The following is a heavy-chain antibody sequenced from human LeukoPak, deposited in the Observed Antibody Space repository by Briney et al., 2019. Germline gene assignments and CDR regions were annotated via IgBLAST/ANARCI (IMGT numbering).Heavy chain of an antibody. V-gene: IGHV4-4*07. J-gene: IGHJ5*02. D-gene: IGHD3-10*01. CDR1: GGSISSFY. CDR2: IYTSGST. Sequence: SETLSLTCTVSGGSISSFYWNWIRQPAGKGLEWIGRIYTSGSTNCNPSLKSRVTMSVDTPKNQFSLKLSSVTAADTAVYYCARVRNYGSGIQGWFDPWGQGTLVTVSS. CDR3: ARVRNYGSGIQGWFDP.